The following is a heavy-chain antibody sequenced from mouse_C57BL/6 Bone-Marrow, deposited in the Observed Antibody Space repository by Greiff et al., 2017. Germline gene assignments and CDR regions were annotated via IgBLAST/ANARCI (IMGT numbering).Heavy chain of an antibody. Sequence: QVQLQQPGAELVKPGASVKMSCKASGYTFTSYWITWVKQRPGQGLEWIGDIYPGSGSTNYNEKFKSKATLTVDTSSSTAYTQLSSLTSEDSAVYYCARSYDYDGAWFAYWGQGTLVTVSA. CDR3: ARSYDYDGAWFAY. J-gene: IGHJ3*01. CDR2: IYPGSGST. CDR1: GYTFTSYW. V-gene: IGHV1-55*01. D-gene: IGHD2-4*01.